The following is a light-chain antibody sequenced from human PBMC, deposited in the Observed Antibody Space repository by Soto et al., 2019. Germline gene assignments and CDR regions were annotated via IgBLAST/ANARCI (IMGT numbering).Light chain of an antibody. CDR1: QDISNG. CDR2: AAS. Sequence: DIQMTQSPASLSASHAHRSTITCRASQDISNGLVWYQQKPGKAPKRLIYAASSLQSGVPARFSGSGSGTEFTLTISSLQPEDFAVYGSRQHNTCPWTFGEATKLDIK. CDR3: RQHNTCPWT. V-gene: IGKV1-17*01. J-gene: IGKJ1*01.